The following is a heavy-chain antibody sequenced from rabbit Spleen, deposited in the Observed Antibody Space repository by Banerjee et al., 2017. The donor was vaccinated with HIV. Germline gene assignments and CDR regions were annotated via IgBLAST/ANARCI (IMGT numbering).Heavy chain of an antibody. D-gene: IGHD8-1*01. CDR2: ISDRSGRT. J-gene: IGHJ6*01. CDR3: ARDTGSSFSSYGMDL. CDR1: GVSFSSNYY. Sequence: QEQLVESGGGLVKPGAPLTLTCTASGVSFSSNYYLCWARQAPGKGLEWIACISDRSGRTDYASWAKGRFTISKTSSTTVTLQMTSLTVADTATYFCARDTGSSFSSYGMDLWGPGTLVTVS. V-gene: IGHV1S45*01.